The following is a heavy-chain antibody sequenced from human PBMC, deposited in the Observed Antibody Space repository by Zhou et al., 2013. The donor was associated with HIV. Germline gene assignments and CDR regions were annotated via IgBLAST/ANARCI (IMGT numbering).Heavy chain of an antibody. J-gene: IGHJ4*02. V-gene: IGHV1-69*05. D-gene: IGHD3-22*01. CDR1: GYTFSNYG. CDR3: ARLVLADYFDSSGYYLDF. Sequence: QVQLVQSGAEVKNPGASLKVSCEASGYTFSNYGFSWVRQAPGQGLEWMGGIIPLFGTVNYAQKFQGRVTINTDEYTGTAFMELSSLTSEDTAVYYCARLVLADYFDSSGYYLDFWGQGTLVTVSS. CDR2: IIPLFGTV.